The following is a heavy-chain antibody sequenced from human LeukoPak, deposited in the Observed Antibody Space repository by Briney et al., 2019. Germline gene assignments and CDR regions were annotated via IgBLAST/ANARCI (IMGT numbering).Heavy chain of an antibody. CDR1: GGSFSGYY. D-gene: IGHD4-11*01. V-gene: IGHV4-34*01. CDR3: AREPHYIPRSYYFDY. Sequence: SETLSLTCAVYGGSFSGYYWSWIRQPPGKGLEWIGEINHSGSTNYNPSLKSRVTISVDTSKNQFSLKLSSVTAADTAVYYCAREPHYIPRSYYFDYWGQGTLVTVSS. CDR2: INHSGST. J-gene: IGHJ4*02.